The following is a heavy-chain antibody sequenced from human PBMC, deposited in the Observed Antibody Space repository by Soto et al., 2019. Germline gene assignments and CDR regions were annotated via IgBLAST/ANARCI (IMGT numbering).Heavy chain of an antibody. D-gene: IGHD6-19*01. J-gene: IGHJ4*02. CDR1: GFTLSSYA. V-gene: IGHV3-23*01. CDR2: ISGSGGST. Sequence: GGSLRLSCAASGFTLSSYAMSWVRQAPGKGLEWVSAISGSGGSTYYADSVKGRFTISRDNSKNTLYLQMNSLRAEDTAVYYCAKGVAGNNYFDYWGQGTLVTVSS. CDR3: AKGVAGNNYFDY.